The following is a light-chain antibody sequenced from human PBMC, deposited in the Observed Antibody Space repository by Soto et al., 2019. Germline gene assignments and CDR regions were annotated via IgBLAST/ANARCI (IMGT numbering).Light chain of an antibody. CDR3: SSYAGSNNLV. J-gene: IGLJ2*01. CDR1: SSDIGAYNY. V-gene: IGLV2-8*01. Sequence: QLVLTQPPSASGSPGQSVTISCTGTSSDIGAYNYVSWYQQHPGKAPKLMIYEVNKRPSGVPDRFSGSKSGNTASLTVSGLQAEDEAHYYCSSYAGSNNLVFGGGTKLTVL. CDR2: EVN.